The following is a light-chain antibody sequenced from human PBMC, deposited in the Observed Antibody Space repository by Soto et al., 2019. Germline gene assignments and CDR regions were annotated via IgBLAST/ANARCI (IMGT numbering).Light chain of an antibody. CDR3: QQRHMWPIT. Sequence: TLSLSPGESATLSCRASQSFRGLLAWYQQKPGQAPRLLIYDAYNRATGIPPRFSGSGSGTDFTLTISSLEPEDSAVYYCQQRHMWPITFGQGTRLEIK. CDR2: DAY. J-gene: IGKJ5*01. V-gene: IGKV3-11*01. CDR1: QSFRGL.